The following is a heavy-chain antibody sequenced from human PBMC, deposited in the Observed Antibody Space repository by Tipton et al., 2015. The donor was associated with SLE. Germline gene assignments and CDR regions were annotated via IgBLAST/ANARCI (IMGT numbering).Heavy chain of an antibody. V-gene: IGHV4-59*08. CDR2: IFYSGST. CDR3: ARHGGYVPYFDY. Sequence: LRLSCTVSGGSISSYYWSWIRQPPGKGLEWIGYIFYSGSTNYNPSLKSRVTISVDTSKNQFSLKLSSMTAADTAVYYCARHGGYVPYFDYWGKGSLVTVSS. D-gene: IGHD5-12*01. CDR1: GGSISSYY. J-gene: IGHJ4*02.